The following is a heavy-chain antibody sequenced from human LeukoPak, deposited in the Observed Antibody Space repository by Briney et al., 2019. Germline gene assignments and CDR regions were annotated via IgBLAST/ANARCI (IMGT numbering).Heavy chain of an antibody. CDR3: ARDIDYGDYYVDY. J-gene: IGHJ4*02. V-gene: IGHV3-33*01. Sequence: PGGSLRLSCAASGFNFSSYGMHWVRQAPGKGLEWVGVIWYDGSNKYYVDSVKGRFTISRDNSKNTLYLQMNSLRAEDTAVYHCARDIDYGDYYVDYWGQGTLVTVSS. CDR1: GFNFSSYG. CDR2: IWYDGSNK. D-gene: IGHD4-17*01.